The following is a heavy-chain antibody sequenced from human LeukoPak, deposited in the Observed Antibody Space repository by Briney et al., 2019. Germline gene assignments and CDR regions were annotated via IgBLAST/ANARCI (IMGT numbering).Heavy chain of an antibody. V-gene: IGHV3-48*03. J-gene: IGHJ4*02. CDR2: ISSSGSTI. D-gene: IGHD2-15*01. CDR1: GFTFSSYE. Sequence: GGSLRLSCAASGFTFSSYEMNWVRQAPGKGLERVSYISSSGSTIYYVDSVKGRFTISRDNAKNSLYLQMNSLRAEDTAVYYCARDSGGSQYHAFDYWGQGTLVTVSS. CDR3: ARDSGGSQYHAFDY.